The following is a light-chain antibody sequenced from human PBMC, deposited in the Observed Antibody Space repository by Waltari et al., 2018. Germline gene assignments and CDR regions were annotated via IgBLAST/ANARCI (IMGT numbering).Light chain of an antibody. CDR2: EVS. Sequence: QSALTQPPSASRSPGQSVTLSCTGTSSAVGVYNYVSWYHQHPGTAPKPMIYEVSKRPSGVPDRFSGSKSGNTASLTVSGLQAEDEADYYCSSYAGSNNLVFGGGTKLTVL. J-gene: IGLJ2*01. CDR3: SSYAGSNNLV. CDR1: SSAVGVYNY. V-gene: IGLV2-8*02.